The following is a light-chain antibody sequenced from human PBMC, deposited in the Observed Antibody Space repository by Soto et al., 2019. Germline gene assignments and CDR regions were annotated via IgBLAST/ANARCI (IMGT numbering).Light chain of an antibody. CDR3: MQGTHWPPVT. J-gene: IGKJ2*01. Sequence: DVVMTQSPLSLPVTLGEPASISCRSSQSLLFIDGNSYLSWFQQRPGQSPRRLIYRPSNRDSGVPYRFSGSGSGTDFTLKISRVEAEDVGVYFCMQGTHWPPVTFGPGTKLEIK. CDR2: RPS. V-gene: IGKV2-30*01. CDR1: QSLLFIDGNSY.